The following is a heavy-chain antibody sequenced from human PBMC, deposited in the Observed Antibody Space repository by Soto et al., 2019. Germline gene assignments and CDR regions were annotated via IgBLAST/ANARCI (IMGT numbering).Heavy chain of an antibody. CDR2: VIPSTGST. CDR3: ARGGSSSDY. CDR1: GGTFSTYA. Sequence: QVQLVQSGAEVRKPGSSVKVSCKASGGTFSTYAVRWVRQAPGQGLEWVGGVIPSTGSTNHAQKFQGRVTITADESTRTVYMDLTSLRSDDTAVYYCARGGSSSDYWGQGTLVTVSS. V-gene: IGHV1-69*12. J-gene: IGHJ4*02. D-gene: IGHD6-13*01.